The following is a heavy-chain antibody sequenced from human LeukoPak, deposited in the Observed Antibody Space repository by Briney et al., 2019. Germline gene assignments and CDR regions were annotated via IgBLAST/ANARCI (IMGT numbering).Heavy chain of an antibody. D-gene: IGHD2-15*01. V-gene: IGHV1-46*01. CDR1: GYTFTSYY. J-gene: IGHJ4*02. CDR3: ARGYCSGGRCRPGDD. Sequence: ASVKVSCKASGYTFTSYYLHWVRQAPGQGLEWVGIINPSGGSTTYAQNFQGRVTMTRDTSTSTVYMELSSLRSEDTAVHYCARGYCSGGRCRPGDDWGQGTLVTVSS. CDR2: INPSGGST.